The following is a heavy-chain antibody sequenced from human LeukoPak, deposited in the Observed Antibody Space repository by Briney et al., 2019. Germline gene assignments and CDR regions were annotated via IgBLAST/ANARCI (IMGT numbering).Heavy chain of an antibody. D-gene: IGHD6-13*01. V-gene: IGHV1-2*04. Sequence: ASVKVSCKASGYAFTDCHVHWVRQAPRQGLEWMGWINPNTGVAKYAQKFEGWVTITRDTSISTAYMALSRLRSDDTAIYYCARELHSSWFDYWGQGTLVTVSS. J-gene: IGHJ4*02. CDR2: INPNTGVA. CDR3: ARELHSSWFDY. CDR1: GYAFTDCH.